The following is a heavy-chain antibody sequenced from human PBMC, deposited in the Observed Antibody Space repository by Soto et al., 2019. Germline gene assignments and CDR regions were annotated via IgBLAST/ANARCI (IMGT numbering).Heavy chain of an antibody. J-gene: IGHJ4*02. CDR2: ISGSGGST. V-gene: IGHV3-23*01. CDR3: ETDHGSWYFTLDY. CDR1: GFTFSSYG. D-gene: IGHD6-13*01. Sequence: GGSLRLSCAASGFTFSSYGMSWVRQAPGKGLEWVSVISGSGGSTYYADSVKGRFTISRDNSKNTLYLQMNSLRAEDTAVHYCETDHGSWYFTLDYWGQGTQVTVSS.